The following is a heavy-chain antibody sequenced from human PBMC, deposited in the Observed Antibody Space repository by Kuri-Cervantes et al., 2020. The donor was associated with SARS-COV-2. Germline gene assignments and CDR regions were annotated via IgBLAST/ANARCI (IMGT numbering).Heavy chain of an antibody. CDR3: ARDARITIFGVVIIEQVFDY. J-gene: IGHJ4*02. CDR2: ISSSSSYI. CDR1: RFTFSSYW. V-gene: IGHV3-21*01. D-gene: IGHD3-3*01. Sequence: GESLKISCAASRFTFSSYWMSWVRQAPGKGLEWVSSISSSSSYIYYADSVKGRFTISRDNAKNSLYLQMNSLRAGDTAVYYCARDARITIFGVVIIEQVFDYWGQGTLVTVSS.